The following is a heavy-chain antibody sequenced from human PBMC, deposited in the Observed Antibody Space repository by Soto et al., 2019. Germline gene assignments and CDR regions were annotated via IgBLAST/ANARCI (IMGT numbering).Heavy chain of an antibody. Sequence: QVPLVQSGAEVKKPGASVKVSCKASGYTFTSYAMHWVRQAPGQRLEWMGWINAGNGNTKYSQKFQGRVTITRDTSASTAYMELSSLRSEDTAVYYCARETIAARPLYPWGQGTLVTVSS. D-gene: IGHD6-6*01. J-gene: IGHJ4*02. CDR2: INAGNGNT. CDR1: GYTFTSYA. CDR3: ARETIAARPLYP. V-gene: IGHV1-3*01.